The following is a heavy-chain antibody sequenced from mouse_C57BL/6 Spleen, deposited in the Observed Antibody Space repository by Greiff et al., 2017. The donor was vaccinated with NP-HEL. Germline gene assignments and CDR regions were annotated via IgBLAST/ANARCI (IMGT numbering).Heavy chain of an antibody. CDR1: GFTFSDYG. CDR3: ARPLYYYGSSYYAMDY. V-gene: IGHV5-17*01. Sequence: EVKLVESGGGLVKPGGSLKLSCAASGFTFSDYGMHWVRQAPEKGLEWVAYISSGSSTIYYADTVKGRFTISRDNAKNTLFLQMTSLRSEDTAMYYCARPLYYYGSSYYAMDYWGQGTSVTVSS. D-gene: IGHD1-1*01. J-gene: IGHJ4*01. CDR2: ISSGSSTI.